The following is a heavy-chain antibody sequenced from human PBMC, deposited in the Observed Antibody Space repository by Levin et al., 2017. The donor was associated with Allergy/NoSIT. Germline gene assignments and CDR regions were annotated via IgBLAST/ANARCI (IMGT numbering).Heavy chain of an antibody. Sequence: GGSLRLSCAASGFTFDDYAMHWVRQAPGKGLEWVSGISWNSGSIGYADSVKGRFTISRDNAKNSLYLQMNSLRAEDTALYYCAKDISWAAAALGLDYWGQGTLVTVSS. CDR3: AKDISWAAAALGLDY. CDR1: GFTFDDYA. J-gene: IGHJ4*02. CDR2: ISWNSGSI. V-gene: IGHV3-9*01. D-gene: IGHD6-13*01.